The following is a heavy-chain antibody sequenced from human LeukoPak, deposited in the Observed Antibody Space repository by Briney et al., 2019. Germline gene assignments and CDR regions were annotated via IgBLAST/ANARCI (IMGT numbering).Heavy chain of an antibody. CDR3: ARDTDYDFWSGYFDY. CDR2: IKQDGSGK. CDR1: GFTFSSYW. J-gene: IGHJ4*02. Sequence: PGGSLRLSCAASGFTFSSYWMSWVRQAPGKGLEWVANIKQDGSGKYYVDSVKGRFTISRDNAKNSLYLQMNSLRAEDTAVYYCARDTDYDFWSGYFDYWGQGTLVTVSS. D-gene: IGHD3-3*01. V-gene: IGHV3-7*01.